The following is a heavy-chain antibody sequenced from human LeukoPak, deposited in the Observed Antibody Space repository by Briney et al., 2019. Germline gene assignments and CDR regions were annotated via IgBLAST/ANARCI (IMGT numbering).Heavy chain of an antibody. CDR1: GGTFSSYA. J-gene: IGHJ4*02. Sequence: SVKVSCKASGGTFSSYAISWVRQAPGQGLKWMGGIIPIFGTANYAQKFQGRVTITADKSTSTAYMELSSLRSEDTAVYYCARALVLVVAATLSPFDYWGQGTLVTVSS. V-gene: IGHV1-69*06. D-gene: IGHD2-15*01. CDR3: ARALVLVVAATLSPFDY. CDR2: IIPIFGTA.